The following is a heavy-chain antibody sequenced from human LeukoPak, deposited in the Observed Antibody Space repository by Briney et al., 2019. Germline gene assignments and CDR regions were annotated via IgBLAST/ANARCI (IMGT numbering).Heavy chain of an antibody. CDR1: GFIFSTYW. J-gene: IGHJ6*02. CDR3: AKAGLLWFGESWMGV. D-gene: IGHD3-10*01. V-gene: IGHV3-7*01. Sequence: GGSLRLSCTASGFIFSTYWMSWVRQAPEKGLEWVANIKEDGSESHYVDSVKGRFTISRDNAKNSLYLQMNSLRAEDTAVYFCAKAGLLWFGESWMGVWGQGTTATVSS. CDR2: IKEDGSES.